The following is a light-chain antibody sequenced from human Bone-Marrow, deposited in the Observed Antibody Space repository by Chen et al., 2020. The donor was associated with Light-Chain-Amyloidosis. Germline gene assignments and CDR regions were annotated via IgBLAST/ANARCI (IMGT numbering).Light chain of an antibody. CDR1: QSVSSY. CDR2: DAS. V-gene: IGKV3-11*01. J-gene: IGKJ1*01. CDR3: QQRSNWPRT. Sequence: EIVLTQSPATLPLSPGERATLSCRASQSVSSYLAWYQQKPGQAPRLLIYDASNRATGIPARFSGSGSGTDFTLTISSLEPEDFAVYYCQQRSNWPRTFGQGIKVEIK.